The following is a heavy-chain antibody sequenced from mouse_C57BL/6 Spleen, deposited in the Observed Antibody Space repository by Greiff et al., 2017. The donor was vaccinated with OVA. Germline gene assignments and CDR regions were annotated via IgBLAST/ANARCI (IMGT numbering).Heavy chain of an antibody. J-gene: IGHJ1*03. CDR2: ISSGSSTI. D-gene: IGHD1-1*01. Sequence: EVMLVESGGGLVKPGGSLKLSCAASGFTFSDYGMHWVRQAPEKGLEWVAYISSGSSTIYYADTVKGRFTISRDNAKNTLFLQMTSLRSEDTAMYYCAIITTVADWYFDVWGTGTTVTVSS. CDR1: GFTFSDYG. CDR3: AIITTVADWYFDV. V-gene: IGHV5-17*01.